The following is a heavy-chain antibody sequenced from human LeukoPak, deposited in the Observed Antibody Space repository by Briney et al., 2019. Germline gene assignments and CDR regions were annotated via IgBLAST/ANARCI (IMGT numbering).Heavy chain of an antibody. CDR1: GVSISSYY. Sequence: SETLSLTCTVSGVSISSYYWSWIRRPPRKGLEWIGYIYYSGSTNYNPSLKSRVTISVDTSKNQFSLKLSSVTAADTAVYYCARGGRGPDAFDIWGQGTMVTVSS. CDR3: ARGGRGPDAFDI. D-gene: IGHD3-10*01. V-gene: IGHV4-59*01. CDR2: IYYSGST. J-gene: IGHJ3*02.